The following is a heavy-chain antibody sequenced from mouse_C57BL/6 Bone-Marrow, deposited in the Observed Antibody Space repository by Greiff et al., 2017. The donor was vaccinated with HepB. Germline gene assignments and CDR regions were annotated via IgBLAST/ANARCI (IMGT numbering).Heavy chain of an antibody. D-gene: IGHD1-1*01. V-gene: IGHV6-3*01. J-gene: IGHJ4*01. CDR3: TKATVVAYYYAMDY. Sequence: EVKVEESGGGLVQPGGSMKLSCVASGFTFSNYWMNWVRQSPEKGLEWVAQIRLKSDNYATHYAESVKGRFTISRDDSKSSVYLQMNNLRAEDTGIYYCTKATVVAYYYAMDYWGQGTSVTVSS. CDR2: IRLKSDNYAT. CDR1: GFTFSNYW.